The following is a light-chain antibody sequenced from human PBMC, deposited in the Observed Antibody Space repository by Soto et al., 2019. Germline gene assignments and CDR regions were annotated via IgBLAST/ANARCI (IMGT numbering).Light chain of an antibody. CDR2: GAS. J-gene: IGKJ5*01. Sequence: ILFPQSPSPLSLSPGERASLSCMASQRITNRSLAWYQQKPGQAPRLLIYGASTRATGIPARLSGSGSGTDVTLTISSREPEDFAVYYCQQRSNRPPITFGQGTRVDIK. CDR1: QRITNRS. CDR3: QQRSNRPPIT. V-gene: IGKV3-11*01.